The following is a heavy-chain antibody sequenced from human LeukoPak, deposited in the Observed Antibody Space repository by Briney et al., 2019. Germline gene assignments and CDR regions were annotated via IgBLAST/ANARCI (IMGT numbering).Heavy chain of an antibody. D-gene: IGHD3-10*01. CDR3: AGFGDDY. Sequence: GGSLRLSCAASGFTFSSYAMHWVRQAPGKGLEWVAVISYDGSNKYYADSVKGRFTISRDNSKNTLYLQMNSLRAEDTAVYYCAGFGDDYWGQGTLATVSS. CDR2: ISYDGSNK. CDR1: GFTFSSYA. J-gene: IGHJ4*02. V-gene: IGHV3-30-3*01.